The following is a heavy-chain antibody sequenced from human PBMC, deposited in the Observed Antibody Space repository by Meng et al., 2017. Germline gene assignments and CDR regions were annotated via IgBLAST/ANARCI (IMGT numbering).Heavy chain of an antibody. V-gene: IGHV1-2*06. CDR1: GYIIVGYY. J-gene: IGHJ4*02. D-gene: IGHD7-27*01. CDR2: INPNSGGT. Sequence: VQVVESGAEVKKPAASVKVYCKASGYIIVGYYMHWVRQAPGQGLEWMGRINPNSGGTNYAQKFQGRVTMTRDTYISTAYMGLSRLRSDDTAVYYCARGDWGSLSFDYWGQGTLVTVSS. CDR3: ARGDWGSLSFDY.